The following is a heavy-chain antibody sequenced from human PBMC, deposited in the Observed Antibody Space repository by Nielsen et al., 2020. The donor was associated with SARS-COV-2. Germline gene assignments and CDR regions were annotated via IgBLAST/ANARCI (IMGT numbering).Heavy chain of an antibody. Sequence: WIRQPPGKGLEYVSAISSNGGSTYYADSVKGRFTISRDNAKNSLYLQMNSLRAEDTAVYYCARDAYYYDSSDHYYYYGMDVWGQGTTVTVSS. D-gene: IGHD3-22*01. CDR3: ARDAYYYDSSDHYYYYGMDV. J-gene: IGHJ6*02. V-gene: IGHV3-64*04. CDR2: ISSNGGST.